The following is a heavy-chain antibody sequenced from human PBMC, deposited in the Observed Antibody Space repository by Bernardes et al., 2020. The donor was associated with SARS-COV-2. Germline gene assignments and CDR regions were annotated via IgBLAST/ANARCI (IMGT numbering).Heavy chain of an antibody. Sequence: GGSLRLSCAGSGYSFSDYWMHWVRQVPGQGPVWVARVNKDGSVTNYADSVQGRFTISRDNAKSTLYLQMNSLRVEDTAVYYCSRDLSGKKDYWGPGTLVTVSS. V-gene: IGHV3-74*01. CDR2: VNKDGSVT. J-gene: IGHJ4*02. D-gene: IGHD1-26*01. CDR3: SRDLSGKKDY. CDR1: GYSFSDYW.